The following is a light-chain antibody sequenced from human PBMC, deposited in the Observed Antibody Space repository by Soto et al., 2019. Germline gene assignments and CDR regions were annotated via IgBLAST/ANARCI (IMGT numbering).Light chain of an antibody. CDR2: KAT. CDR1: QSITTW. V-gene: IGKV1-5*03. J-gene: IGKJ2*01. Sequence: DIQMTQSPSTLSASVGDRVTITCRASQSITTWLAWYQQKPGKAPKLLIYKATNFQSGVPSRFSGSGSGTEFSLTISSLQPEDFAIYYCQQYNDYQYTFGQGTKLDIK. CDR3: QQYNDYQYT.